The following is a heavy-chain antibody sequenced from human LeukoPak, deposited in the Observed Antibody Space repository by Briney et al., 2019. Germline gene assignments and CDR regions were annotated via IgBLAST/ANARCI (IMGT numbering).Heavy chain of an antibody. D-gene: IGHD5-18*01. Sequence: QSGGSLRLSCEASGFTLGSHAMYWVRQAPGKGLEWVAGIFGSGGSPHYAESVKGRFTISRDNSRNTVYLQINSLRAEDTAVYYYGRTTGGYSSGQKPAWPVDYWGQGTLVTVSS. J-gene: IGHJ4*02. CDR3: GRTTGGYSSGQKPAWPVDY. CDR2: IFGSGGSP. CDR1: GFTLGSHA. V-gene: IGHV3-23*01.